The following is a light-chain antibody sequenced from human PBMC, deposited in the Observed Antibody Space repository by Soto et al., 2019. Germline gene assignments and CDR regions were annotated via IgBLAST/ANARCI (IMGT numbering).Light chain of an antibody. CDR1: QSISIW. CDR3: QQYNTNSPRA. Sequence: DIQMTQSPSTLSASVGDRVTFTCRASQSISIWLAWYQQKPGKAPKLLIYDVSSLESGVPSRFSGSGSGTEFTLTISSLQPHDFATYYCQQYNTNSPRAFGQGTKVEIK. CDR2: DVS. J-gene: IGKJ1*01. V-gene: IGKV1-5*01.